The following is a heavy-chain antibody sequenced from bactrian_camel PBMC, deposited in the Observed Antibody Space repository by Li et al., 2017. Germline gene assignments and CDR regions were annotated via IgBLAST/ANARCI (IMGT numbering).Heavy chain of an antibody. V-gene: IGHV3S6*01. CDR3: TNYDHWSYGY. CDR2: IFSNGAAE. Sequence: HVQLVESGGALVQPGGSLRLSCTASGFAFSSNSKSWARQTPGKGLEWLARIFSNGAAEFYADSVLGRFSIARDNTKNTLWLQLNSLKIEDTGIYYCTNYDHWSYGYWGLGTQVTVS. J-gene: IGHJ4*01. CDR1: GFAFSSNS. D-gene: IGHD5*01.